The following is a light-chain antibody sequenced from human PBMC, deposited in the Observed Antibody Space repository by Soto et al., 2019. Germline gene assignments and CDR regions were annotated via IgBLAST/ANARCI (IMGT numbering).Light chain of an antibody. V-gene: IGKV3-20*01. CDR1: QSVSSSY. CDR2: GAS. Sequence: EIVWTQSPGTLSLSQGEGATLSCRASQSVSSSYIAWYQQRPGQTPSLLIYGASTRATGIPDRFSGSVSGTHFNLTISRLETGDCAVYECQHLGGTTFAFGPGTRREIK. CDR3: QHLGGTTFA. J-gene: IGKJ5*01.